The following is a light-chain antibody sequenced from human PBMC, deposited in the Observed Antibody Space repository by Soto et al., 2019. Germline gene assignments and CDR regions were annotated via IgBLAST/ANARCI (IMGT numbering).Light chain of an antibody. CDR3: QQYGSSPRT. Sequence: EIVMTQSPATLTVSPGEIATLSCRASQSAGTNLAWYQQKPGQAPRLLIHGAFTRATGTPARFSGSGSGTEFTLTISSLQPDDFAVYCCQQYGSSPRTLGQGTKVDIK. CDR1: QSAGTN. V-gene: IGKV3-15*01. CDR2: GAF. J-gene: IGKJ1*01.